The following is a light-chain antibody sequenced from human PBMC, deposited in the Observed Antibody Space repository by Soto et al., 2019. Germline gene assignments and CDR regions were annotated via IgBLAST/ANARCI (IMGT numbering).Light chain of an antibody. CDR2: GAS. J-gene: IGKJ1*01. CDR3: QQYGSSPPWT. CDR1: QSVSSSY. V-gene: IGKV3-20*01. Sequence: EIVLTQSPGTLSLSPGERATLSCRASQSVSSSYLAWYQQQPGQAPRLLIYGASSRATGIPDRFSGSGSGTDFTLTISRLAPEDFAVYYFQQYGSSPPWTFGQGNKVEIK.